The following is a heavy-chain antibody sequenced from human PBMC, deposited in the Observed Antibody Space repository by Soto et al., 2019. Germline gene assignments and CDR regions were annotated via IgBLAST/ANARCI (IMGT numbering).Heavy chain of an antibody. CDR3: ARLVYDTRLNYMYFDF. CDR2: IFHDGTA. V-gene: IGHV4-4*02. Sequence: QVKLQESGPGLATPSGTLSLTCAVSGVSISSGNWWTWVRQSPQRGLEYIGEIFHDGTANYYPSFERRVAISGETSKNQFSLKLTSVTAADTAIYFCARLVYDTRLNYMYFDFWGQGTLVTVSS. CDR1: GVSISSGNW. J-gene: IGHJ4*02. D-gene: IGHD3-10*01.